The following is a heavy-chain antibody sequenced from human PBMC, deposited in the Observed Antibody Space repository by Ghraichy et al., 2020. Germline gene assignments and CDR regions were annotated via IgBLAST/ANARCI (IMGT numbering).Heavy chain of an antibody. CDR3: ARGGVEGNYDFWSGYQPIWYFDL. CDR1: GGSISSYY. Sequence: SQTLSLTCTVSGGSISSYYWSWIRQPPGKGLEWIGYIYYSGSTNYNPSLKSRVTISVDTSKNQFSLKLSSVTAADTAVYYCARGGVEGNYDFWSGYQPIWYFDLWGRGTLVTVSS. CDR2: IYYSGST. D-gene: IGHD3-3*01. V-gene: IGHV4-59*01. J-gene: IGHJ2*01.